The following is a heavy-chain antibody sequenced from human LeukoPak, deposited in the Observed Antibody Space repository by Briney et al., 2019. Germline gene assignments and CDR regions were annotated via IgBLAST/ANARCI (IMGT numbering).Heavy chain of an antibody. Sequence: ASVKVSCKASGYTFTSYGISWVRQAPGQGLEWMGWINPNSGGTNYAQKFQGRVTMTRDTSISTAYMELSRLRSDDTAVYYCARSAAYYYDSSGYPYYWGQGTLVTVSS. CDR3: ARSAAYYYDSSGYPYY. J-gene: IGHJ4*02. CDR2: INPNSGGT. CDR1: GYTFTSYG. D-gene: IGHD3-22*01. V-gene: IGHV1-2*02.